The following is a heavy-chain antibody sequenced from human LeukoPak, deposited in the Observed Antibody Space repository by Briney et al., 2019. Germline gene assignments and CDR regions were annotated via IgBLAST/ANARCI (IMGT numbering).Heavy chain of an antibody. CDR3: ARVGSLELLCPFDY. CDR1: GDSVSSNSAA. D-gene: IGHD1-7*01. V-gene: IGHV6-1*01. CDR2: TYYRSKWYN. Sequence: KGSQTLSLTCAISGDSVSSNSAAWNWIRQSPSRGLEWLGRTYYRSKWYNDYAVSVKSRITINPDTSKNQFSLQLNSVTPEDTAVYYCARVGSLELLCPFDYWGQGTLVTVSS. J-gene: IGHJ4*02.